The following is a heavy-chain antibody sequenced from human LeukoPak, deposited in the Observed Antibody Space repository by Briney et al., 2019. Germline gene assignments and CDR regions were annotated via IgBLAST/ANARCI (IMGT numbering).Heavy chain of an antibody. CDR3: ASLRMVRGPAGAPGKYFQH. CDR1: GFTFSSYS. V-gene: IGHV3-21*01. J-gene: IGHJ1*01. CDR2: ISSSSSYI. D-gene: IGHD3-10*01. Sequence: GGSLRLSCAASGFTFSSYSMNWVRQAPGKGLEWVSSISSSSSYIYYADSVKGRFTISRDNAKNSLYLQMDSLRAEDTAVYYCASLRMVRGPAGAPGKYFQHWGQGTLVTVSS.